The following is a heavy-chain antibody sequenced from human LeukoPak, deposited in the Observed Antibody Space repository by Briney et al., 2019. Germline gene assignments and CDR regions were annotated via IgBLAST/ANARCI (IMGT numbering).Heavy chain of an antibody. D-gene: IGHD3-9*01. CDR2: INPNSGGT. V-gene: IGHV1-2*02. J-gene: IGHJ4*02. CDR1: GYTFIDYE. Sequence: ASVKVSCKASGYTFIDYEIHWVRQAPGQGLEWMGWINPNSGGTNYAQKFQGRVTMTRDTSISTAYMELSRLRSDDTAVYYCARDRLYYDILTGYLPLYYFDYWGQGTLVTVSS. CDR3: ARDRLYYDILTGYLPLYYFDY.